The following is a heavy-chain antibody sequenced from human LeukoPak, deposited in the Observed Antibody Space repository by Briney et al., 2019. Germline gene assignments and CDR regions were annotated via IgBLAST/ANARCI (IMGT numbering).Heavy chain of an antibody. CDR1: GGSISSGSYK. V-gene: IGHV4-61*02. J-gene: IGHJ4*02. D-gene: IGHD5-18*01. CDR2: IYTSGST. CDR3: ARRGAYSYGLNYFDY. Sequence: SATLSLTCPVSGGSISSGSYKWIWIRQPSGKGLERIVRIYTSGSTNYNPSLKSRVTISVDTSKNQFSLKLSSVTAADTAVYYCARRGAYSYGLNYFDYWGQGTLVTVSS.